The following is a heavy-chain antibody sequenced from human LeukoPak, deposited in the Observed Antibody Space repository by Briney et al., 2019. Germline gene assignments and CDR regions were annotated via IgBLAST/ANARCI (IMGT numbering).Heavy chain of an antibody. CDR1: GYYISTDYY. J-gene: IGHJ4*02. CDR3: ARGGAVVAVYFDY. Sequence: SETLSLTCDVSGYYISTDYYWGWIRQPPGKGLEWIASMYHSGSAYYNPSLKSRVTISVDTSKNQFSPKLNSVTAADTAVYYCARGGAVVAVYFDYWGQGTLVTVSS. D-gene: IGHD2-15*01. CDR2: MYHSGSA. V-gene: IGHV4-38-2*01.